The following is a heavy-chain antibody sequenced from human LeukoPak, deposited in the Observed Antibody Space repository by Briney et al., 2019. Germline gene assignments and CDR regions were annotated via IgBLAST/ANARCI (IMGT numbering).Heavy chain of an antibody. D-gene: IGHD1-26*01. CDR3: AKDGATTITFDY. CDR2: ISGSGGST. J-gene: IGHJ4*02. CDR1: GFTFSSYA. Sequence: PGGSLRLPCAASGFTFSSYAMSWVRQAPGKGLEYVSGISGSGGSTHYRDSVKGRFTISRDNSKNTLYLQMNSLRVEDTAVYYCAKDGATTITFDYWGQGTLVTVSS. V-gene: IGHV3-23*01.